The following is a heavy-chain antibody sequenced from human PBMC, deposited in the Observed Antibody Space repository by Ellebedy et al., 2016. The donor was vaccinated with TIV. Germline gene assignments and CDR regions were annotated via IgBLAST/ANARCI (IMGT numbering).Heavy chain of an antibody. CDR2: INPSGGST. V-gene: IGHV1-46*01. D-gene: IGHD1-1*01. Sequence: AASVKVSCKASGYTFTSYYMHWVRQAPGQGLEWMGIINPSGGSTSYAQKFQGRVTLTRDTSTSTVYMELSSLRSEDTAVYYCARDGTGTEIDYWGQGVLVTVSS. CDR1: GYTFTSYY. J-gene: IGHJ4*02. CDR3: ARDGTGTEIDY.